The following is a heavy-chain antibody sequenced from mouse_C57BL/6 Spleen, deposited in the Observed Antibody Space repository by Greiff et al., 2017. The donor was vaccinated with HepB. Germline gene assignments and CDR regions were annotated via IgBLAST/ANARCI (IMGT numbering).Heavy chain of an antibody. CDR1: GFSFNTYA. V-gene: IGHV10-1*01. CDR2: IRSKSNKYAT. J-gene: IGHJ3*01. Sequence: EVMLVESGGGLVQPKGSLKLSCAASGFSFNTYAMNWVRQAPGKGLEWVARIRSKSNKYATSYADSVKDRFTISREDSESMLYLQMNNLKTEDTAMYYCVKQAEDWGQGTLVTVSA. CDR3: VKQAED. D-gene: IGHD3-3*01.